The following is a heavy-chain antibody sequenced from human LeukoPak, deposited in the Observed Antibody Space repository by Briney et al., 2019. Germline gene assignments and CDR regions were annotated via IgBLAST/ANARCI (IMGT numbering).Heavy chain of an antibody. CDR1: GYSFTSYW. CDR3: ARLHWELLTNYYYYMDV. J-gene: IGHJ6*03. Sequence: GESLKISCKGSGYSFTSYWIGWVRQMPGKGLEWMGIIYPGDSDTRYSPSFQGQVTISADKSISTAYLQWSSLKASDTAMYYCARLHWELLTNYYYYMDVWGKGTTVTVSS. V-gene: IGHV5-51*01. D-gene: IGHD1-26*01. CDR2: IYPGDSDT.